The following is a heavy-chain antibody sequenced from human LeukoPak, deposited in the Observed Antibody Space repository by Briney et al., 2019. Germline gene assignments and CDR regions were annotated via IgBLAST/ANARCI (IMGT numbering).Heavy chain of an antibody. CDR2: TYYRSKWYN. CDR1: GDSVSSSSAA. D-gene: IGHD1-26*01. J-gene: IGHJ6*02. CDR3: ARGYGRGMDV. Sequence: SQTLSLTCAISGDSVSSSSAAWNWIRQSPSRGLEWLGRTYYRSKWYNDYTVSVKTRIIIKPDTSKNQFSLQVNSVTPEDTAVYYCARGYGRGMDVWGQGTTVTVSS. V-gene: IGHV6-1*01.